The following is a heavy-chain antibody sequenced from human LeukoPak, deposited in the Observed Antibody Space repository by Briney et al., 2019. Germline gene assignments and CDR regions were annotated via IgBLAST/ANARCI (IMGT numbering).Heavy chain of an antibody. CDR2: ISAYNGNT. D-gene: IGHD3-22*01. CDR1: GYNFNNYG. CDR3: AKARYYYDSNDYRNPLG. V-gene: IGHV1-18*01. Sequence: ASVKVSCKAYGYNFNNYGLSWVRQAPGQGLEWMGWISAYNGNTNYAQKLQGRVTMTTDTSTSTAYMELRSLRSDDTAVYYCAKARYYYDSNDYRNPLGWGQGTLVTVSS. J-gene: IGHJ4*02.